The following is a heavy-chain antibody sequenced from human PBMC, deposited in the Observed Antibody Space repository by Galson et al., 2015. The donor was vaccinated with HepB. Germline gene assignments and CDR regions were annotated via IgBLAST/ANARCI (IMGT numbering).Heavy chain of an antibody. Sequence: YTMNWVRQAPGKGLEWVSSISRTSSYIYYADSVKGRFTISRDNAKNSLYLQMNSLRDEDAAVYYCARDLRYFHFWSSSYYFDYWGQGTLVTVSS. J-gene: IGHJ4*02. CDR2: ISRTSSYI. V-gene: IGHV3-21*01. CDR1: YT. D-gene: IGHD3-3*01. CDR3: ARDLRYFHFWSSSYYFDY.